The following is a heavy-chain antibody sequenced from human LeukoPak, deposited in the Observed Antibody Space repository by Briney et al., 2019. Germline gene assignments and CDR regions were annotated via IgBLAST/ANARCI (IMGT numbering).Heavy chain of an antibody. CDR3: ARDDGGYDILTGYYRRKYYFDY. V-gene: IGHV3-21*01. CDR1: GFTFSSYS. J-gene: IGHJ4*02. CDR2: ISSSSSYI. D-gene: IGHD3-9*01. Sequence: GGSLRLSCAASGFTFSSYSMNWVRQAPGKGLEWVSSISSSSSYIYYADSVKGRFTISRDNAKNSLYLQMNSLRAEDTAVYYCARDDGGYDILTGYYRRKYYFDYWGQGTLVTVSS.